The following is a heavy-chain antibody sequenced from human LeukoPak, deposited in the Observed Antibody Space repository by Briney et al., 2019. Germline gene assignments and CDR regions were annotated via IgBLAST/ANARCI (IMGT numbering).Heavy chain of an antibody. CDR1: GFTVSSNY. CDR2: IYSGGST. J-gene: IGHJ4*02. Sequence: GGSLRLACAASGFTVSSNYMSWVRQAPGEGLEWVSVIYSGGSTYYADSVKGRFTISRDNSKNTLFLQMNSLRAEDTAIYFCATDSNPFDFWGQGTLVTVSS. CDR3: ATDSNPFDF. V-gene: IGHV3-66*01. D-gene: IGHD6-13*01.